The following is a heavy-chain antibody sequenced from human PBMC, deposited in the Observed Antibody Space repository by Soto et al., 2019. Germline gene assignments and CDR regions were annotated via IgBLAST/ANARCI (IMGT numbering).Heavy chain of an antibody. J-gene: IGHJ2*01. Sequence: EVQLVESGGGLVQPGGSLRLSCAASGFTFTHYWIHWVRQIPGKGLVWVSHINLDGSDTNYADSVKGRFTISRDNARHAVYLQMNSLRAEDTGVYYCACLATLATYRDLLGRGTLVTVSS. V-gene: IGHV3-74*01. CDR3: ACLATLATYRDL. D-gene: IGHD6-13*01. CDR2: INLDGSDT. CDR1: GFTFTHYW.